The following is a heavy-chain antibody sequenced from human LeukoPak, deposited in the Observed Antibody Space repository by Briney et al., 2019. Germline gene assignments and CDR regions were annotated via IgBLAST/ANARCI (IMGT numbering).Heavy chain of an antibody. D-gene: IGHD3-10*01. CDR2: ISGSGGGT. V-gene: IGHV3-23*01. J-gene: IGHJ4*02. Sequence: GGSLRLSCAASGFTLTSYAMSWVRQAPGKGLEWVSAISGSGGGTFYADSVKGRFTISRDNAENTLYLQMNSLRAEDTAIYYCAKDGGGAGSYYSASPHFDFWGQGTLVTVSS. CDR1: GFTLTSYA. CDR3: AKDGGGAGSYYSASPHFDF.